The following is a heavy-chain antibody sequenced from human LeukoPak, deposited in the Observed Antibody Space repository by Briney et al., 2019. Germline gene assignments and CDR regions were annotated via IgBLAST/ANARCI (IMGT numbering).Heavy chain of an antibody. CDR3: ARDPGDY. V-gene: IGHV3-53*04. CDR2: IYSGGST. J-gene: IGHJ4*02. Sequence: TGGSLRLSCAASGFTFSSYAMSWVRQAPGKGLEWVSVIYSGGSTYYADSVKGRFTISRHNSKNTLYLQMNSLRAEDTAVYYCARDPGDYWGQGTLVTVSS. CDR1: GFTFSSYA.